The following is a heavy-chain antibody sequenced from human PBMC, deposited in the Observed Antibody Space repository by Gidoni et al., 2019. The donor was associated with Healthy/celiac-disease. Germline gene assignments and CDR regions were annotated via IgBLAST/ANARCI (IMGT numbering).Heavy chain of an antibody. CDR2: IYPGDSDT. J-gene: IGHJ6*02. D-gene: IGHD6-19*01. Sequence: EVQLVQSGAEVKTPGESLKISCKGSGYSFTSYWIGWVRQMPGKGLEWMGIIYPGDSDTRYSPSFQGQVTISADKSISTAYLQWSSLKASDTAMYYCARRTAETYYYYGMDVWGQGTTVTVSS. CDR3: ARRTAETYYYYGMDV. V-gene: IGHV5-51*01. CDR1: GYSFTSYW.